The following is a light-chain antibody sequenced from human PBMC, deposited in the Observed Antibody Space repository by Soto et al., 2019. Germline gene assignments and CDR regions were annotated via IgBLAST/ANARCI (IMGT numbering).Light chain of an antibody. CDR3: QEYGSSRWT. V-gene: IGKV3-20*01. CDR1: QSVSSIY. J-gene: IGKJ1*01. Sequence: EIVLTQSPGTLSLSPGERATLSSRASQSVSSIYLAWYQQKPGQAPRLLIYGASSRAPGIPDRFSGSESGTDFTLTISRLEPEDFSLYYCQEYGSSRWTFGQGTKVQI. CDR2: GAS.